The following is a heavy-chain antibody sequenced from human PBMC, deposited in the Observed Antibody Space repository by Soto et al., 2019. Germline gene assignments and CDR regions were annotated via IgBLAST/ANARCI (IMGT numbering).Heavy chain of an antibody. D-gene: IGHD6-13*01. V-gene: IGHV1-18*01. CDR1: GYIFSNYG. J-gene: IGHJ1*01. CDR3: ARGGSSWSAEYYQH. CDR2: ISGYNGDT. Sequence: QVQLVQSGAEVKKPGASLKVSCKASGYIFSNYGISWVRQAPGQGPEWMGWISGYNGDTNYAQTLQGRVTMTTDTSTSTAYMELRSLRSDDTAVYYCARGGSSWSAEYYQHWGQGTLVIVSS.